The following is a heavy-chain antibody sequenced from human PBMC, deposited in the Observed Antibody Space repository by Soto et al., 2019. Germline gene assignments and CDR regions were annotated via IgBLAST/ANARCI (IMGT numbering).Heavy chain of an antibody. CDR2: ISAGNGNT. D-gene: IGHD6-13*01. CDR3: ARDPATLAAAGQWGERYYFDY. V-gene: IGHV1-18*01. J-gene: IGHJ4*02. CDR1: GYTFTSYG. Sequence: GASVKVSCKASGYTFTSYGISWVRQAPGQGLEWMGWISAGNGNTKYAQKFQGRVTITRDTSASTAYMELSSLRSEDTAVYYCARDPATLAAAGQWGERYYFDYWGQGTLVTVSS.